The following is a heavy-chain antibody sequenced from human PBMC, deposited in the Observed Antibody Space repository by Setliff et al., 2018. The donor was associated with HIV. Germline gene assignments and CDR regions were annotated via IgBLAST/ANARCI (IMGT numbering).Heavy chain of an antibody. D-gene: IGHD3-3*01. CDR1: GGSFSGYY. V-gene: IGHV4-34*01. Sequence: SETLSLTCAVYGGSFSGYYWSWIRQPPGKGLEWIGEINHSGSTNYKPSLKSRVTISVDTSRNQFSLNLNSVTAADTAVYYCARESPRNYYYNFWSGYPSYFDYWGQGTLVTVSS. CDR3: ARESPRNYYYNFWSGYPSYFDY. CDR2: INHSGST. J-gene: IGHJ4*02.